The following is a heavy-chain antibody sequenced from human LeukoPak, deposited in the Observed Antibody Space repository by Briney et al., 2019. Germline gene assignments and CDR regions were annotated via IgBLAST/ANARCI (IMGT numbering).Heavy chain of an antibody. CDR1: GGSFSGYY. D-gene: IGHD6-19*01. J-gene: IGHJ4*02. CDR3: ARSAVAGSLVPFDY. Sequence: TSETLSLTCAVYGGSFSGYYWSWIRQPPGKGLEWIGEINHSGSTNYNPSLKSRVTISVDTSKNQFSLKLSSVTAADTAVYYCARSAVAGSLVPFDYWGQGTLVTVSS. V-gene: IGHV4-34*01. CDR2: INHSGST.